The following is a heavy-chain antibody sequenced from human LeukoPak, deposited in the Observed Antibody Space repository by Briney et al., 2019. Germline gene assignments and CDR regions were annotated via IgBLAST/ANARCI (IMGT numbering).Heavy chain of an antibody. Sequence: PGGSLRLSCAASGFTFSSSWMHWVRQAPEKGLVWVSRINSDGSSTSYAESVKGRFTISRDNAKNALYLQMDILRVEDTALYFCVRDYQFIQEVWGQGTTVTVSS. CDR2: INSDGSST. V-gene: IGHV3-74*01. CDR1: GFTFSSSW. D-gene: IGHD2-2*01. J-gene: IGHJ6*02. CDR3: VRDYQFIQEV.